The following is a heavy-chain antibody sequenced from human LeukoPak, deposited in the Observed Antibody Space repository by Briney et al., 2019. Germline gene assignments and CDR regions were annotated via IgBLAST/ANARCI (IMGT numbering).Heavy chain of an antibody. CDR1: GGSISSSSYY. CDR3: ARSRLWLFYYYMDV. Sequence: KPSETLSLTCTVSGGSISSSSYYWSWIRQPPGKGLEWIGEINHSGSTNYNPSLKSRVTISVDTSKNQFSLKLSSVTAADTAVYYCARSRLWLFYYYMDVWGKGTTVTVSS. D-gene: IGHD5-18*01. CDR2: INHSGST. V-gene: IGHV4-39*07. J-gene: IGHJ6*03.